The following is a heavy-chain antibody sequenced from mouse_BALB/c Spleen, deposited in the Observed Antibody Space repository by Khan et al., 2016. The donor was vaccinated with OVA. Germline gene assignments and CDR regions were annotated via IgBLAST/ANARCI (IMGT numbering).Heavy chain of an antibody. J-gene: IGHJ4*01. CDR3: ARAYYGNYREAMDY. CDR1: GFSLTGYG. D-gene: IGHD2-10*01. Sequence: QVQLQQSGPGLVAPSQSLSITCTVSGFSLTGYGVNWVRQPPGKGLEWLGMIWGDGSTDYNSALKSRLSISKDNSKSQIFLKINSLQTDDTARYDCARAYYGNYREAMDYWGQGTSVTVSS. V-gene: IGHV2-6-7*01. CDR2: IWGDGST.